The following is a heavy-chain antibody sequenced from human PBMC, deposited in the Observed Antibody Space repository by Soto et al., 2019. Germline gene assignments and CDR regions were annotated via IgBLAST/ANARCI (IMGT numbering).Heavy chain of an antibody. CDR1: GFTFRSYG. D-gene: IGHD1-26*01. CDR2: IWYDGSNK. V-gene: IGHV3-33*01. Sequence: QVQLVESGGGVVQPGRSLRLSCAASGFTFRSYGMHWVRQAPGKGLEWVAVIWYDGSNKYYADSVKGRFTISRDNSENTRYLQMNSLRSEDRAVYYCARDSYGFDYWGQGTLVTVSS. J-gene: IGHJ4*02. CDR3: ARDSYGFDY.